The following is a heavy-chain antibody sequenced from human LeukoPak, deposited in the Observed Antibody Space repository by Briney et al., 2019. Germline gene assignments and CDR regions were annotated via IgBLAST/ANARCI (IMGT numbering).Heavy chain of an antibody. CDR2: ISNSSTYI. CDR1: GFTFSNYA. J-gene: IGHJ4*02. Sequence: PGGSLRLSWAASGFTFSNYAINWVRQAPGKGLEWVSCISNSSTYIYYADSVKGRFTISRENAKSSLYLQMNSLRADDTAVYYYARRGSGYDDPVDYWGQGTLVTVSS. CDR3: ARRGSGYDDPVDY. V-gene: IGHV3-21*01. D-gene: IGHD5-12*01.